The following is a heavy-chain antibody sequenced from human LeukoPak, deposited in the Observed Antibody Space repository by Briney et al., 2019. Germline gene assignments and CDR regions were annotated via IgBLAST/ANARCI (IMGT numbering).Heavy chain of an antibody. J-gene: IGHJ6*03. CDR1: GGSMSSSNW. D-gene: IGHD3-10*01. CDR3: ARRKRWFGEFPYYYYYYYMDV. Sequence: PSETLSLPCAVSGGSMSSSNWWSWVRRPPGKGLEWIGSIYYSGSTYYNPSLKSRVTISVDTSKNQFSLKLSSVTAADTAVYYCARRKRWFGEFPYYYYYYYMDVWGKGTTVTISS. V-gene: IGHV4-39*01. CDR2: IYYSGST.